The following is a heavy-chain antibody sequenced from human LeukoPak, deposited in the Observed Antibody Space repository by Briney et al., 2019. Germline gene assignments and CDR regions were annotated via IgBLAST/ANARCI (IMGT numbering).Heavy chain of an antibody. D-gene: IGHD3-22*01. CDR2: INPNSGGT. J-gene: IGHJ3*02. Sequence: GASVKVSCKASGYTFTGYYMHWVRQAPGQGLEWMGWINPNSGGTNYAQKFQGRVTITADKSTSTAYMELSSLRSEDTAVYYCARAYYYDSSGYYYSSHAFDIWGQGTMVTVSS. CDR1: GYTFTGYY. V-gene: IGHV1-2*02. CDR3: ARAYYYDSSGYYYSSHAFDI.